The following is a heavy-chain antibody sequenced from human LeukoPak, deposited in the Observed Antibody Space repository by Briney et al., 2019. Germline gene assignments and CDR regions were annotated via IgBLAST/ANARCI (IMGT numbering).Heavy chain of an antibody. J-gene: IGHJ4*02. V-gene: IGHV3-23*01. Sequence: GGSLRLSCAASGFTFNNFDMSWVRQAPGKGLEWVSAISATGASTYYADSVKGRLTISRDNSKDTLFLQMNSLRAEDTAVYYCAKRVAASSGANDYWGQGTLVTVSS. D-gene: IGHD5-18*01. CDR3: AKRVAASSGANDY. CDR2: ISATGAST. CDR1: GFTFNNFD.